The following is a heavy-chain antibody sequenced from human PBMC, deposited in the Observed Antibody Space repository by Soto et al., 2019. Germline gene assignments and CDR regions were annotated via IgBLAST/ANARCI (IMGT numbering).Heavy chain of an antibody. Sequence: GGSLRLPCAASGFTCSDYYMSWIRQAPGKGLEWFSYISSSGIAIYYADSVKGRFTISRDNAKNSLYLQMSSLTAEDTAVFYCARDQDWGFCSSTTCPAYMDVWGKGTTVTVSS. CDR3: ARDQDWGFCSSTTCPAYMDV. CDR1: GFTCSDYY. V-gene: IGHV3-11*01. D-gene: IGHD2-2*01. CDR2: ISSSGIAI. J-gene: IGHJ6*03.